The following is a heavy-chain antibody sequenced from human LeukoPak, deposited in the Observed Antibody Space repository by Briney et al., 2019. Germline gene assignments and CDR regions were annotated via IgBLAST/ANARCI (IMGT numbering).Heavy chain of an antibody. CDR3: AKDFSSGWSFDY. J-gene: IGHJ4*02. Sequence: GGSLRLSCAASGFTFSSYAMGWVRQAPGKGLKWVSAINDRGGRTNYADSVKGRFTISRDNSKNTLYLQMNSLRAEDTAVYYCAKDFSSGWSFDYWGQGTLVTVSS. CDR1: GFTFSSYA. CDR2: INDRGGRT. V-gene: IGHV3-23*01. D-gene: IGHD6-19*01.